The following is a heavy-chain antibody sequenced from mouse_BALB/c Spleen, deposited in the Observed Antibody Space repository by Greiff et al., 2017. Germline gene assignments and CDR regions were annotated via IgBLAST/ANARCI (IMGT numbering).Heavy chain of an antibody. CDR3: ARARANYYGSSYVTWFAY. J-gene: IGHJ3*01. V-gene: IGHV5-6-5*01. D-gene: IGHD1-1*01. CDR2: ISSGGST. Sequence: EVMLVESGGGLVKPGGSLKLSCAASGFTFSSYAMSWVRQTPEKRLEWVASISSGGSTYYPDSVKGRFTISRDNARNILYLQMSSLRSEDTAMYYCARARANYYGSSYVTWFAYWGQGTLVTVSA. CDR1: GFTFSSYA.